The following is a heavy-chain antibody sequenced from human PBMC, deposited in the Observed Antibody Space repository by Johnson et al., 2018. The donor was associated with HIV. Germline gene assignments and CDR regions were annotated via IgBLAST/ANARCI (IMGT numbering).Heavy chain of an antibody. Sequence: QVQLVESGGGVVQPGGSLRLSCAASGFTFSSYGMHWVRQAPGKGLEWVTFTRFDGSGKYYADSVKGRFIISRDNSKNTVYLQMNSLRAEDTALYYCARAGGTGTAYDAFDMWGQGTMVTVSS. J-gene: IGHJ3*02. CDR3: ARAGGTGTAYDAFDM. V-gene: IGHV3-30*02. CDR1: GFTFSSYG. D-gene: IGHD1-7*01. CDR2: TRFDGSGK.